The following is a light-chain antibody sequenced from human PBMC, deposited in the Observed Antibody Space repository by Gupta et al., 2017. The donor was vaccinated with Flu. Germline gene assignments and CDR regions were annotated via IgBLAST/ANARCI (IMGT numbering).Light chain of an antibody. CDR2: AAS. J-gene: IGKJ1*01. Sequence: DIQMTQSPSSVSASVGDIVTITCRASQGINAYLNWYQQKPGRAPRPLVYAASNLRSGVPSRFRGSGSGSDFTLTINGLQPEDFATYYCHQSCSMPWTFGQGTEVQIK. V-gene: IGKV1-39*01. CDR3: HQSCSMPWT. CDR1: QGINAY.